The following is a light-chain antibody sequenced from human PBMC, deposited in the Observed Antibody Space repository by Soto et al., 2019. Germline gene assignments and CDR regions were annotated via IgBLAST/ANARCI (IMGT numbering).Light chain of an antibody. CDR3: QHYNNWPPWT. V-gene: IGKV3-15*01. J-gene: IGKJ1*01. CDR1: QSVSSN. Sequence: EIVMTQSPATLSVSPGERATLSCKASQSVSSNLAWYQQKPGQAPRLLIYGASTRATGIPARFSGGGSGTDFTLTISSLQSEDFAVYYCQHYNNWPPWTVGRGTKVEIK. CDR2: GAS.